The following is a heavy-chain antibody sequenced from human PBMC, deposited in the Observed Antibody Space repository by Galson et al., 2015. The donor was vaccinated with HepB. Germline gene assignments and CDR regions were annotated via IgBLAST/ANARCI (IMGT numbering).Heavy chain of an antibody. V-gene: IGHV3-20*04. D-gene: IGHD6-19*01. CDR1: GFTFDDYG. CDR3: ARETVEEAGTVGYYYYYYGMDV. Sequence: SLRLSCAASGFTFDDYGMSWVRQAPGKGLEWVSGINWNGGSTGYADSVKGRFTISRDNAKNSLYLQMNSLRAEDTALYYCARETVEEAGTVGYYYYYYGMDVWGQGTTFTVSS. J-gene: IGHJ6*02. CDR2: INWNGGST.